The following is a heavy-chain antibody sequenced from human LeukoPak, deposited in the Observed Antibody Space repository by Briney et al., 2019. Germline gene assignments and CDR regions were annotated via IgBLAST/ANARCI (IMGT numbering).Heavy chain of an antibody. CDR1: GYTFTSYY. Sequence: ASVKVSCKATGYTFTSYYMHWVRQEPGQGPEGMGIINPSGGSTTYAQKFQGRVTMHRDMSTSTVYMELSSLRSEDTAVYYCARAWYYYGSGSYLYTWGQGTLVSVSS. V-gene: IGHV1-46*01. CDR3: ARAWYYYGSGSYLYT. D-gene: IGHD3-10*01. CDR2: INPSGGST. J-gene: IGHJ4*02.